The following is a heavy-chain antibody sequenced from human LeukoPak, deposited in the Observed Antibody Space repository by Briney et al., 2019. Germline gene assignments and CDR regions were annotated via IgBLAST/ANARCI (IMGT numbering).Heavy chain of an antibody. J-gene: IGHJ4*02. CDR2: IYYSGIT. CDR1: GVSISSSTYY. D-gene: IGHD3-10*01. CDR3: AKHYMGSSYNRGLDY. V-gene: IGHV4-39*01. Sequence: PSETLSLTCTVSGVSISSSTYYWGWLRQPPGKGLEWIVSIYYSGITYYNPFLESLITISVDTSKNQFSLKLSSVTAADTAIYYCAKHYMGSSYNRGLDYWGQGTLVTVSS.